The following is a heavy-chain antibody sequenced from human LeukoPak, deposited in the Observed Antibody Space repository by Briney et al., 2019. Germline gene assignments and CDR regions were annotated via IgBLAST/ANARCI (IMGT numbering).Heavy chain of an antibody. CDR1: GFTFSTYA. CDR3: ARSRASSGLLGY. CDR2: IWYDGSNK. V-gene: IGHV3-33*01. D-gene: IGHD6-19*01. Sequence: GGSLGLSCAASGFTFSTYAMHWVRQAPGKGLEWVAVIWYDGSNKYYADSVKGRFTISRDNSKNTLYLQMNSLRAEDTAVYYCARSRASSGLLGYWGQGTLVTVSS. J-gene: IGHJ4*02.